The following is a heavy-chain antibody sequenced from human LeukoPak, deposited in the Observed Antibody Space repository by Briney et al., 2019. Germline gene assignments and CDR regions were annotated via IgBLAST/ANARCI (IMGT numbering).Heavy chain of an antibody. CDR3: ARLGGYSGYDDY. D-gene: IGHD5-12*01. J-gene: IGHJ4*02. V-gene: IGHV1-8*03. CDR1: GYTFTSYD. CDR2: MNPNSGNT. Sequence: GASVKVSCKASGYTFTSYDINWVRQATGQGLEWMGGMNPNSGNTGYAQKFQGRATITRNPSISTACMELSSLRSEDTAVYYCARLGGYSGYDDYWGQGTLVTVSS.